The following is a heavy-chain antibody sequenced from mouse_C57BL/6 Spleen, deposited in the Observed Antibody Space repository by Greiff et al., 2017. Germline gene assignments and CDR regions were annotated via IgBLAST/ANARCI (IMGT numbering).Heavy chain of an antibody. J-gene: IGHJ1*03. CDR2: IYPGDGDT. D-gene: IGHD1-1*01. CDR3: ARSCSSYVGWYFDV. CDR1: GYAFSSYW. V-gene: IGHV1-80*01. Sequence: QVHVKQSGAELVKPGASVKISCKASGYAFSSYWMNWVKQRPGKGLEWIGQIYPGDGDTNYNGKFKGKATLTADKSSSTAYMQLSSLTSEDSAVYFCARSCSSYVGWYFDVWGTGTTVTVSS.